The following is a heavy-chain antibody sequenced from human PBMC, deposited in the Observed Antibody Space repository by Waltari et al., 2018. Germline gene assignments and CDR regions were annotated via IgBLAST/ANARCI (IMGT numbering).Heavy chain of an antibody. Sequence: QLQLQESGPGLVKPSETLSLTCTVSGGSISSSSYYWGWIRQPPGKGLEWIGSIYYRWSTYYNPSLKSRVTISVDTSKNQFSLKLSSVTAADTAVYYCLAAAGSRFYFQHWGQGTLVTVSS. CDR3: LAAAGSRFYFQH. D-gene: IGHD6-13*01. CDR2: IYYRWST. V-gene: IGHV4-39*07. J-gene: IGHJ1*01. CDR1: GGSISSSSYY.